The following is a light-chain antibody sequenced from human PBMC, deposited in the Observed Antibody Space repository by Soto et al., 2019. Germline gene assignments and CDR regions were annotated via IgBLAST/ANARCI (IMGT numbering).Light chain of an antibody. Sequence: EIVLMQSPGTLSLSPGERATLSCRASQSVRNNYLAWYQQKPGQAPRLLIYGASSRATGIPNRFSGSGSGTDFSLTISRLDPEDFAVYSCQHYGSSALTFGGGTKVEIK. J-gene: IGKJ4*01. V-gene: IGKV3-20*01. CDR3: QHYGSSALT. CDR1: QSVRNNY. CDR2: GAS.